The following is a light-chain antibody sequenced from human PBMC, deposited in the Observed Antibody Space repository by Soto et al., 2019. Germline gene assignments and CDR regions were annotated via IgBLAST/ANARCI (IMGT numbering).Light chain of an antibody. CDR2: DAS. J-gene: IGKJ5*01. V-gene: IGKV3-15*01. CDR3: QQYNNWPFS. CDR1: QSLRSS. Sequence: ETMMTQSPDTLSVSLGERATLSCRASQSLRSSLAWYQQKPGQAPRLLIYDASTRATGIPARFSGSGSGTDFTLTISGLQSEDFALYFCQQYNNWPFSFGPGTRLEIK.